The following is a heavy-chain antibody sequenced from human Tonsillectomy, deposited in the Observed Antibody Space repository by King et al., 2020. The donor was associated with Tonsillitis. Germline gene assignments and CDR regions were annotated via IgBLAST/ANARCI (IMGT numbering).Heavy chain of an antibody. D-gene: IGHD3-3*01. CDR1: GYTFTNYY. CDR2: INPSAGST. Sequence: HVQLVESGAEVKKPGASVQVSCTASGYTFTNYYIHWVRQAPGQGLEWMGVINPSAGSTNYEQRFQGRLTVTRDTSTSTVYMELSSLRSEDTAVYYCARAGLDFWSGYYRSLYFDYWGRGTLVTVSS. CDR3: ARAGLDFWSGYYRSLYFDY. V-gene: IGHV1-46*03. J-gene: IGHJ4*02.